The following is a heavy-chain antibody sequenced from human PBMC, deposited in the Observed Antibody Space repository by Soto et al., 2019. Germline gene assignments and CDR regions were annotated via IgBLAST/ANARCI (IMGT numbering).Heavy chain of an antibody. Sequence: SETLSLTCAVYGGSFSTYYWNWIRQPPGKGLEWIGYINHSGNTQYNPSLKSRVTMSLDTSKNQFSLKLTSVTAADTAVYYCARSSIAAREFDYWGQGTLVTVSS. CDR1: GGSFSTYY. CDR3: ARSSIAAREFDY. V-gene: IGHV4-34*01. J-gene: IGHJ4*02. CDR2: INHSGNT. D-gene: IGHD6-6*01.